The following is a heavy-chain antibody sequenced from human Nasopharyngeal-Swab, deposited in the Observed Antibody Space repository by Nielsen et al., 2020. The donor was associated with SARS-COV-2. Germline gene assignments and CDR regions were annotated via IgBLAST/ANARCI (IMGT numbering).Heavy chain of an antibody. J-gene: IGHJ6*02. V-gene: IGHV1-46*01. Sequence: WVRHAPGQGLEWMGIINPSGGSTSYAQKFQGRVTMTRDASTSTVYMELSSLRSEDTAVYYCARGAYYGSGSYFHYYYGMDVWGQGTTVTVSS. CDR2: INPSGGST. CDR3: ARGAYYGSGSYFHYYYGMDV. D-gene: IGHD3-10*01.